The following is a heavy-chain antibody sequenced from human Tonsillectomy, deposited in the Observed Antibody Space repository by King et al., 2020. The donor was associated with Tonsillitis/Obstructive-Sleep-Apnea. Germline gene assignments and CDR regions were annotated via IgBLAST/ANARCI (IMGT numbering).Heavy chain of an antibody. J-gene: IGHJ5*02. CDR2: MNPNSGNT. CDR3: ARFRAWTTSIAYNWFDP. D-gene: IGHD6-6*01. CDR1: GYTFTSYD. Sequence: QLVQSGAEVKKPGASVKVSCKASGYTFTSYDINWVRQATGQGLEWMGWMNPNSGNTGYAQKFQGRVTMTRNTSISTAYMELSSLRSEDTAVYYCARFRAWTTSIAYNWFDPCGQGTLVTVCS. V-gene: IGHV1-8*01.